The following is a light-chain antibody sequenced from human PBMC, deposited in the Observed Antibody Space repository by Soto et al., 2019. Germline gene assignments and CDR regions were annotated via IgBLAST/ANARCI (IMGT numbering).Light chain of an antibody. CDR2: DAS. V-gene: IGKV3-15*01. Sequence: EILLTQSPATLSVSPGDRVTLSCRASQSVASNLAWYQQKPGQAPRLLIYDASTRATGIPPRISGSGSGTQFPLTISSLESEDFAVYFCQQYNNWPPWTFGQGTKVEIK. CDR3: QQYNNWPPWT. J-gene: IGKJ1*01. CDR1: QSVASN.